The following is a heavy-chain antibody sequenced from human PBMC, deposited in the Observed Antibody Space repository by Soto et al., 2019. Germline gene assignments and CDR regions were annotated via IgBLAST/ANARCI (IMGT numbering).Heavy chain of an antibody. CDR2: MNPNSGNT. CDR3: ARAFGAGKNYYYYYMDV. V-gene: IGHV1-8*02. Sequence: ASVKVSCKASGYTFTSYGISWVRQATGQGLERMGWMNPNSGNTGYAQKFQGRVTMTRNTSISTAYMELSSLRSEDTAVYYCARAFGAGKNYYYYYMDVWGKGTTVTVSS. J-gene: IGHJ6*03. D-gene: IGHD3-3*01. CDR1: GYTFTSYG.